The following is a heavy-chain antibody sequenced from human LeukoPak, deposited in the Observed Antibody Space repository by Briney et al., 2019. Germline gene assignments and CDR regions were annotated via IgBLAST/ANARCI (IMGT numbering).Heavy chain of an antibody. CDR1: GITLSSHS. D-gene: IGHD3-10*01. Sequence: GGSLRLSCAASGITLSSHSMHWVRQAPGKGLEWVSFIDSGSSSIHYAASVQGRFTISRDNAKNSLYLQMDSLRAEGTAVYYCARGQASGSFIIDYWGQGTLVTVSS. J-gene: IGHJ4*02. V-gene: IGHV3-48*01. CDR3: ARGQASGSFIIDY. CDR2: IDSGSSSI.